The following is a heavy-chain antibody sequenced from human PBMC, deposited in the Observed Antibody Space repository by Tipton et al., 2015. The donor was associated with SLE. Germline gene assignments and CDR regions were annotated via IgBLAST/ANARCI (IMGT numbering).Heavy chain of an antibody. CDR3: ARVEDSSGWNVGWFDP. Sequence: LSLTCTTSGFTVDLNYMTWVRQAPGKGLEWVSFMYSGGTTHYADAVRGRFTISRDNSRNTLYLQMNSLRPDDTGVYYCARVEDSSGWNVGWFDPWAREPRSPS. V-gene: IGHV3-53*05. CDR2: MYSGGTT. J-gene: IGHJ5*02. CDR1: GFTVDLNY. D-gene: IGHD6-19*01.